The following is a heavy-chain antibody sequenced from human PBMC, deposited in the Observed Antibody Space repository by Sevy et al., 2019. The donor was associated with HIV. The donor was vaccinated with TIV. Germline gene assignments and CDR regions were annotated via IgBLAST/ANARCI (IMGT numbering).Heavy chain of an antibody. CDR1: GYTFTNYG. CDR3: ARDPPRYSGSYFLGRDAFDI. CDR2: ISAYNGNT. D-gene: IGHD1-26*01. Sequence: ASVKVSCKASGYTFTNYGISWVRQAPGQGLEWMGWISAYNGNTNYAQKLQGRVTMTTDTSTSTAYMELRSLRSDDTAVYYCARDPPRYSGSYFLGRDAFDIWGQGTMVTVSS. J-gene: IGHJ3*02. V-gene: IGHV1-18*01.